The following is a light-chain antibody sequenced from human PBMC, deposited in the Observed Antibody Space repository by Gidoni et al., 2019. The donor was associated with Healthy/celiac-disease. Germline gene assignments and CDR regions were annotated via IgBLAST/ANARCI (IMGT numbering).Light chain of an antibody. CDR1: QSVSSSY. J-gene: IGKJ1*01. CDR2: GTS. CDR3: QQYGSSPST. V-gene: IGKV3-20*01. Sequence: IVLTQSPGTLSVSPGERAILSCRASQSVSSSYLAWYQQKPGQAPRLLIYGTSSRATGIPDRLSGSGSGTDFTLTISRLEPEDCAVYYCQQYGSSPSTFGQGTKVEIK.